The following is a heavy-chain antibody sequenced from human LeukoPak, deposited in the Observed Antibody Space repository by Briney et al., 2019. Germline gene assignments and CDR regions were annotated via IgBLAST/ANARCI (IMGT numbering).Heavy chain of an antibody. J-gene: IGHJ4*02. CDR1: GYTLTSYY. D-gene: IGHD1-26*01. CDR2: INPSGGST. V-gene: IGHV1-46*01. Sequence: ASVKVSCKASGYTLTSYYMHWVRQAPGQGLEWMGIINPSGGSTSYAQKFQGRVTMTRDMSTSTVYMELSSLRSEDTAVYYCAREGVSGSYLGYWGQGTLVTVSS. CDR3: AREGVSGSYLGY.